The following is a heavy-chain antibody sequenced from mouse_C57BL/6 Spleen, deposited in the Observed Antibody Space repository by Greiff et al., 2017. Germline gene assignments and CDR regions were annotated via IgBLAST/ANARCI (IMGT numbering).Heavy chain of an antibody. D-gene: IGHD1-1*01. CDR2: ISSGGDYI. V-gene: IGHV5-9-1*02. CDR1: GFTFSSYA. J-gene: IGHJ4*01. CDR3: TSLYYYGSSSYYAMDY. Sequence: EVQVVESGEGLVKPGGSLKLSCAASGFTFSSYAMSWVRQTPEKRLEWVAYISSGGDYIYYADTVKGRFTISRDNARNTLYLQMSSLKSEDTAMXYCTSLYYYGSSSYYAMDYWGQGTSVTVSS.